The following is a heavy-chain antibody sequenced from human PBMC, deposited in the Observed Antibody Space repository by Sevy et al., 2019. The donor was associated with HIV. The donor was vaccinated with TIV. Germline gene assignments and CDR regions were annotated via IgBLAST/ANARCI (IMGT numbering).Heavy chain of an antibody. J-gene: IGHJ5*02. CDR2: IRNKAYDGTT. Sequence: GGSLRLSCKASGFTFGDYAMSWFRQAPGKGLEWVGFIRNKAYDGTTEYAASVKGRFTISRDDSKRIPNLQMNSLKTENTAVYYCTRDPTEGIAVAGNWYDPWGQGTLVTVSS. V-gene: IGHV3-49*03. CDR1: GFTFGDYA. CDR3: TRDPTEGIAVAGNWYDP. D-gene: IGHD6-19*01.